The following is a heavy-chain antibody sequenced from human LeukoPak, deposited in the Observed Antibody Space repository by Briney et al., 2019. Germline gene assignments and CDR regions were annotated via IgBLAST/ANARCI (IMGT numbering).Heavy chain of an antibody. D-gene: IGHD3-22*01. CDR1: GGSISSYY. CDR3: ARGHDSSGYYYYYYGMDV. CDR2: IYYSGST. V-gene: IGHV4-59*01. Sequence: SETLSLTCTVSGGSISSYYWSWTRQPPGKGLEWIGYIYYSGSTNYNPSLKSRVTISVDTSKNQFSLKLSSVTAADTAVYYCARGHDSSGYYYYYYGMDVWGQGTTVTVSS. J-gene: IGHJ6*02.